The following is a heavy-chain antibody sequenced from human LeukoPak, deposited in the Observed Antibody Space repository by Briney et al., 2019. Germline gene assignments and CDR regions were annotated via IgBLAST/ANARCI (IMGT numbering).Heavy chain of an antibody. V-gene: IGHV1-2*02. D-gene: IGHD3-10*01. CDR1: GYTFTGYY. Sequence: ASVKVSCKTSGYTFTGYYMHWVRQAPGQGPEWMGWINPNSGGTNYAQKFQGRVTMTRDTSISTAYMELSRLRSDDTAVYYCARDIQALGENLLWYYYGSGFDYCGQGTLVTVSS. J-gene: IGHJ4*02. CDR2: INPNSGGT. CDR3: ARDIQALGENLLWYYYGSGFDY.